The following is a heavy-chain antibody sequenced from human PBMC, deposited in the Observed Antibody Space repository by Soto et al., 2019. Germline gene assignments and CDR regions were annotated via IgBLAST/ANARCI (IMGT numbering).Heavy chain of an antibody. Sequence: GESRKISCRCSGYTFSNFWIAWLRQLPGKGLEYMGIIYPGDSETRYSPSFHGKVTISADRSIGTAYLQWSSLEASDSAFYFCARSPRSSQYFDYWGQGAPVTVSS. CDR3: ARSPRSSQYFDY. D-gene: IGHD6-13*01. V-gene: IGHV5-51*01. CDR2: IYPGDSET. J-gene: IGHJ4*02. CDR1: GYTFSNFW.